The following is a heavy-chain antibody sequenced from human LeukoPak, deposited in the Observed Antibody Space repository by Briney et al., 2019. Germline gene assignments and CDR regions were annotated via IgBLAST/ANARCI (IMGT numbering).Heavy chain of an antibody. D-gene: IGHD3-3*01. CDR3: ARGSGSGYPFLFDY. CDR1: GGTFSSYA. J-gene: IGHJ4*02. Sequence: ASVKVSCKASGGTFSSYAISWVRQAPGRGLEWMGGIIPIFGTANYAQKFQGRVTITTDESTSTAYMELSSLRSEDTAVYYCARGSGSGYPFLFDYWGQGTLVTVSS. V-gene: IGHV1-69*05. CDR2: IIPIFGTA.